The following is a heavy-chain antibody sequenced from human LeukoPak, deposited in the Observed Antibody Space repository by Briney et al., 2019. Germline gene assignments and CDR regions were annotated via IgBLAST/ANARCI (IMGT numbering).Heavy chain of an antibody. D-gene: IGHD3-10*01. Sequence: PGGSLRLSCAASGFTFSSYTMNWVRQAPGKGLEWVSYISSSGSTIYYADSVKGRFTISRDNAKNSLYLQMNSLRAENTAVYYCARDAHDDGSGSSYYYYYYYMDVWGKGTTVTISS. CDR3: ARDAHDDGSGSSYYYYYYYMDV. CDR2: ISSSGSTI. CDR1: GFTFSSYT. J-gene: IGHJ6*03. V-gene: IGHV3-48*04.